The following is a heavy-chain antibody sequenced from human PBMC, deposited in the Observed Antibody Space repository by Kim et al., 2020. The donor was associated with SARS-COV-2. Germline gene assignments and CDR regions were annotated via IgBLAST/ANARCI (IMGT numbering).Heavy chain of an antibody. CDR2: INPNSGGT. J-gene: IGHJ6*02. V-gene: IGHV1-2*06. CDR1: GYTFTGYY. CDR3: ARDLTAAGTYYYGMDV. D-gene: IGHD6-13*01. Sequence: ASVKVSCKASGYTFTGYYMHWVRQAPGQGLEWMGRINPNSGGTNYAQKFQGRVTMTRDTSISTAYMELSRLRSDDTAVYYCARDLTAAGTYYYGMDVWGQGTTVTVSS.